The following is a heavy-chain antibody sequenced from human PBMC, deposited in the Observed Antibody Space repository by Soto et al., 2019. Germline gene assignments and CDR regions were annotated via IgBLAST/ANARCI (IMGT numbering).Heavy chain of an antibody. V-gene: IGHV1-69*01. Sequence: QVQLVQSGAEVKKPGSSVKVSCKASGGTFSSYAIIWVRQAPGQGLEWMGGIIPVFGTANYAQKFQGRVTITADESTFPAYMEMSSLISEDTVVYYCARDRDYGDYVFDYWGQGTLVTISS. CDR3: ARDRDYGDYVFDY. J-gene: IGHJ4*02. CDR2: IIPVFGTA. CDR1: GGTFSSYA. D-gene: IGHD4-17*01.